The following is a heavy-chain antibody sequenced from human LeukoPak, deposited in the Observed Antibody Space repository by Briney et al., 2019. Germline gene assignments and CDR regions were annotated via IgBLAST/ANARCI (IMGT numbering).Heavy chain of an antibody. Sequence: GRSLRLSCTVSGFIVSSNYMIWVRQAPEKGLEWVSLLYSDGSTYYADSVKGRFTISRDNSKNTLYLEMNSLRPEDTAVYYCARSLRLFGVVSHFDYWGQGTLVAVSS. V-gene: IGHV3-66*02. D-gene: IGHD3-3*01. CDR3: ARSLRLFGVVSHFDY. CDR2: LYSDGST. J-gene: IGHJ4*02. CDR1: GFIVSSNY.